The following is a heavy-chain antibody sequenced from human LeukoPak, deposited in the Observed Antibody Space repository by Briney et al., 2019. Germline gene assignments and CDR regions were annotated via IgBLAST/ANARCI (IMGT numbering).Heavy chain of an antibody. J-gene: IGHJ4*02. CDR2: ISGDGTRT. D-gene: IGHD3-16*01. CDR3: AEWPEGAMDYFDY. V-gene: IGHV3-23*01. CDR1: GFSFSSYA. Sequence: GGSLRLSCAASGFSFSSYAMTWARQAPVKGLEWVSAISGDGTRTYYADSVKGRFTISRDNSKNTLYLEMSSLRVEDTAIYYCAEWPEGAMDYFDYWGQGTLVTVSS.